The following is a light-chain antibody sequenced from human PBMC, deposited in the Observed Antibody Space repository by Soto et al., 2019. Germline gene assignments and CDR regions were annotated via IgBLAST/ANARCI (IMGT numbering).Light chain of an antibody. V-gene: IGKV3-20*01. CDR1: QSVSSSY. J-gene: IGKJ1*01. CDR2: GAS. Sequence: EIVLTQSPATLSLSPGERATLSCGASQSVSSSYLAWYQQKPGQAPRLLIHGASTRATGFPARFGGSGSGTDFTLTISSLQSEDFAVYYCQQYGNSRGTFGQGTKVDI. CDR3: QQYGNSRGT.